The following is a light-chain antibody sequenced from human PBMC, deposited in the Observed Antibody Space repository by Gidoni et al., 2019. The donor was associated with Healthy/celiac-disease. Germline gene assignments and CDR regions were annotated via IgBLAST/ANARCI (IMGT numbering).Light chain of an antibody. CDR3: QQVNNYPLT. V-gene: IGKV1-9*01. J-gene: IGKJ3*01. Sequence: DIQLTQSPSFLSASVGDRVTITCRASQGISSYLTWYQQKPGKAPKLLIYAASTLQSGVPSRFSGSGSGTDFTLTISSLQPEDFATYYCQQVNNYPLTFGPGTKVDIK. CDR2: AAS. CDR1: QGISSY.